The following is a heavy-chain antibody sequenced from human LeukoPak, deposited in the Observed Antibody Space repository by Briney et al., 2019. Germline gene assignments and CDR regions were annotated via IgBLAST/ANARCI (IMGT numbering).Heavy chain of an antibody. CDR3: ARLGLYGDYYYYYMDV. CDR2: IYPGDSDT. J-gene: IGHJ6*03. Sequence: PGESLKISCQGSGYSFTSYWIGWVRQMPGKGLEWMGIIYPGDSDTRYSPSFQGQVTISADKSISTAYLQWSSLKASDTAMYYCARLGLYGDYYYYYMDVWGKGTTVTVSS. CDR1: GYSFTSYW. V-gene: IGHV5-51*01. D-gene: IGHD4-17*01.